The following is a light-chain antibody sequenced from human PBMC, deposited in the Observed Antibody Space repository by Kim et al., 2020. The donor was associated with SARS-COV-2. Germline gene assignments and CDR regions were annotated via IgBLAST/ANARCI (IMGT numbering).Light chain of an antibody. J-gene: IGKJ2*03. CDR2: GAS. CDR1: QSVSSSY. Sequence: SLSPGESAPLSCSASQSVSSSYLAWYQQKPGQAPRLLIYGASSRATGIPDRFSGSGSGTDFTLTISRLEPEDFAVYYCQQYGSSPRFGQGTKLEI. CDR3: QQYGSSPR. V-gene: IGKV3-20*01.